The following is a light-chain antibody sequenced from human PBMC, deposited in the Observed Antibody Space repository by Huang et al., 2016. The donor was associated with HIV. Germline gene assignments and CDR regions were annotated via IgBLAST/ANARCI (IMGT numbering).Light chain of an antibody. V-gene: IGKV3-15*01. Sequence: ERVLTQSPVTLSSSPGERATLSCRASQGVSSNLALYQQKPGQAPRLLIHDASTRASDIPAMFSGSGSDIEFTLTISSLQSEDSAVYYCQQYNNWPRTFGQGTKLEIK. J-gene: IGKJ2*01. CDR3: QQYNNWPRT. CDR2: DAS. CDR1: QGVSSN.